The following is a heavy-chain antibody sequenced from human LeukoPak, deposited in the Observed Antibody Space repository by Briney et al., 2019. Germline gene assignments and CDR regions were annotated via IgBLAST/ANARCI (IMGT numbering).Heavy chain of an antibody. J-gene: IGHJ4*02. Sequence: GGSLRLSCAASGFTFSRNGMTWVRQAPGKGLEWVSAISGSGGSTYYADSVKGRFTISRDNSKNTLYLQMNSLRAEDTAVYYCAKPAKTDYADYWGQGTLVTVSS. D-gene: IGHD1-14*01. CDR2: ISGSGGST. V-gene: IGHV3-23*01. CDR1: GFTFSRNG. CDR3: AKPAKTDYADY.